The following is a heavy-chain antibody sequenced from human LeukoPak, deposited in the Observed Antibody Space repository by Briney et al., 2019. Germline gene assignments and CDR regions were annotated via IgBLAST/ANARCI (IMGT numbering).Heavy chain of an antibody. CDR3: AKFSSSPPDY. Sequence: GRSLRLSCAASGFTFSSYGMHWVRQAPGKGLEWVAVISYDGSNKYYADSVKGRFTISRDNSKNTLYLQMNSLRAEDTAVYYCAKFSSSPPDYWGQGTLVTVSS. D-gene: IGHD6-13*01. CDR1: GFTFSSYG. J-gene: IGHJ4*02. V-gene: IGHV3-30*18. CDR2: ISYDGSNK.